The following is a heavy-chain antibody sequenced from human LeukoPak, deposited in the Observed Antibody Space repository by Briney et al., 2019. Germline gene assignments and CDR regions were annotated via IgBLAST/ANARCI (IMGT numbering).Heavy chain of an antibody. CDR2: INPNSGGT. Sequence: ASVKVSRKASGYTFTGYYMHWVRQAPGQGLEWMGWINPNSGGTNYAQKFQGRVTMTRDTSISTAYMELSRLRSDDTAVYYCARGGYSYVALPDYWGQGTLVTVSS. V-gene: IGHV1-2*02. CDR1: GYTFTGYY. CDR3: ARGGYSYVALPDY. D-gene: IGHD5-18*01. J-gene: IGHJ4*02.